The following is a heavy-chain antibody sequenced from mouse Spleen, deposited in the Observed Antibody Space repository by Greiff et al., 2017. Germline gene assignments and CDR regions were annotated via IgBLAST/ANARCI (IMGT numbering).Heavy chain of an antibody. CDR3: ARELYVNYFDY. V-gene: IGHV2-9*02. CDR2: IWAGGST. D-gene: IGHD2-3*01. CDR1: GFSLTSYG. Sequence: VQGVESGPGLVAPSQSLSITCTVSGFSLTSYGVHWVRQPPGKGLEWLGVIWAGGSTNYNSALMSRLSISKDNSKSQVFLKMNSLQTDDTAMYYCARELYVNYFDYSGEGATLTVSS. J-gene: IGHJ2*01.